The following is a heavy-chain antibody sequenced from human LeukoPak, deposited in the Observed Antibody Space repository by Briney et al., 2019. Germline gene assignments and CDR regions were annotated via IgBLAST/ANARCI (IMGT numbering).Heavy chain of an antibody. J-gene: IGHJ3*02. Sequence: SSETLSLTCTVSGGSISSYYWSWIRQPPGKGLEWIGYVYYSGSTNYNPSLKSRVTISVDTSKNQFSLKLSSVAAADTAGYYCARDYYDSSGYYYGDAFDIWGQGTMVTVSS. CDR1: GGSISSYY. CDR3: ARDYYDSSGYYYGDAFDI. CDR2: VYYSGST. D-gene: IGHD3-22*01. V-gene: IGHV4-59*01.